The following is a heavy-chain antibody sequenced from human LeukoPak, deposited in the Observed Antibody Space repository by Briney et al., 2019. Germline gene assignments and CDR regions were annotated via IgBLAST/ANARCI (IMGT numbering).Heavy chain of an antibody. CDR1: GYSFTSYW. J-gene: IGHJ3*02. Sequence: GESLKISCKGSGYSFTSYWISWVRQMPGEGLEWMGRIDPSDSYTNYSPSFQGHVTISADKSITTAYLQWSSLKASDTAMYYCARHGAADDAFDIWGQGTMVTVSS. CDR3: ARHGAADDAFDI. V-gene: IGHV5-10-1*01. CDR2: IDPSDSYT. D-gene: IGHD6-13*01.